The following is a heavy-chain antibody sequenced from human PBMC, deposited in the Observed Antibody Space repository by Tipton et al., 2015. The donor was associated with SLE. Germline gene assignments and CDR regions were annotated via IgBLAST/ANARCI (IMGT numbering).Heavy chain of an antibody. V-gene: IGHV4-59*01. D-gene: IGHD3-22*01. Sequence: TLSLTCTVSGGSISSYYWSWIRQPAGKGLEWIGYIYYSGSTNYNPSLKSRVTISVDTSKNQFSLKLRFVTAADTAMYYCATTDSRGMDVWGQGTMVTVSS. CDR2: IYYSGST. CDR3: ATTDSRGMDV. J-gene: IGHJ6*02. CDR1: GGSISSYY.